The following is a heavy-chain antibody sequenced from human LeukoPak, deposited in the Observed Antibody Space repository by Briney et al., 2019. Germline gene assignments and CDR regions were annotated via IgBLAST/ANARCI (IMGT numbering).Heavy chain of an antibody. Sequence: GASVKVSCKASGYTFNSYYMHWVRQAPGQGLEWMGIINPSGGSTSYAQKLQGRVTMTTDTSTNTAYMELRSLTSDDTAVYYCARGAASSAWFSLYWGQGTLVTVSS. J-gene: IGHJ4*02. CDR3: ARGAASSAWFSLY. V-gene: IGHV1-46*02. D-gene: IGHD6-19*01. CDR2: INPSGGST. CDR1: GYTFNSYY.